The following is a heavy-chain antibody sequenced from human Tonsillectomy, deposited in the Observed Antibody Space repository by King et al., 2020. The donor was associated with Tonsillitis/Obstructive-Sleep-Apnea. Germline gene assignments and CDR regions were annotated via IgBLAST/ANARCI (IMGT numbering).Heavy chain of an antibody. CDR2: ISGSGGST. D-gene: IGHD3/OR15-3a*01. CDR1: GFTFSSFA. CDR3: AKDRGHWTPYDY. J-gene: IGHJ4*02. Sequence: VQLVESGGGLVQPGGSLRLSCAASGFTFSSFAMSWVRQAPGKGLEWGSAISGSGGSTFYAESVKGRFTISRDNSKNTLNLQMNSLRAEDTAVYYCAKDRGHWTPYDYWGQGTLVTVSS. V-gene: IGHV3-23*04.